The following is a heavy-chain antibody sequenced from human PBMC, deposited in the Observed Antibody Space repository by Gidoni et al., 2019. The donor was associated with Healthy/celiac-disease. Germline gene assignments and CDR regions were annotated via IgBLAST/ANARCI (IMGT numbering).Heavy chain of an antibody. V-gene: IGHV5-10-1*03. CDR3: ARQGYYDSSGDAFDI. J-gene: IGHJ3*02. D-gene: IGHD3-22*01. CDR2: IDPSDSYT. CDR1: GYSFTSYW. Sequence: EVQLVQSGAEVKKPGESLRISCKGSGYSFTSYWISWVRQMPGNGLEWMGRIDPSDSYTNYSPSFQGHVTIAADKSIRTAYLQWSSLKASDTAMYYCARQGYYDSSGDAFDIWGQGTMVTVSS.